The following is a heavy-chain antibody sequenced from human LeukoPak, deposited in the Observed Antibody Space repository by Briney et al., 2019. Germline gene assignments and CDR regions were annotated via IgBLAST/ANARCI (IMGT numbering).Heavy chain of an antibody. V-gene: IGHV3-11*05. Sequence: GGSLRLSCAASGFTLIDYYVSWIRQAPGKGLEWVAYISSSSSYTDYADSVKGRFTISRDNAKNSVHLQMNSLRAEDTAVYYCARGTAPSADYWGQGTLVTVSS. J-gene: IGHJ4*02. CDR3: ARGTAPSADY. D-gene: IGHD2-21*02. CDR1: GFTLIDYY. CDR2: ISSSSSYT.